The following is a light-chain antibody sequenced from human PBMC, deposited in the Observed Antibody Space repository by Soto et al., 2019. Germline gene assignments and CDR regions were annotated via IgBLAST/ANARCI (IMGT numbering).Light chain of an antibody. V-gene: IGLV1-40*01. Sequence: QSVLTQPPSMSGAPGQRVTISCTGSSSNIGAGYDVHWYQHLPGTAPKLLIYGNNNRPSGVPDRFSGSKSGTSASLAITGLQAEDEAEYYCQSYDSSLRVVFGGGTKLTVL. J-gene: IGLJ2*01. CDR1: SSNIGAGYD. CDR2: GNN. CDR3: QSYDSSLRVV.